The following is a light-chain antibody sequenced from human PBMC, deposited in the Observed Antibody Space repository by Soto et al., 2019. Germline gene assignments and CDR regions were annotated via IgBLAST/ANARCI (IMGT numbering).Light chain of an antibody. CDR2: WAS. CDR3: QQYYSIPWT. CDR1: QSILHSSKNKIC. Sequence: DILITHSPAPLARFLGERAPTNCKSSQSILHSSKNKICLAWYQQKPGQPPKVLIYWASNRESGVPDRFSGSGSGTDFTLTISSLQAEDVAVYYCQQYYSIPWTFGQGTKVEIK. J-gene: IGKJ1*01. V-gene: IGKV4-1*01.